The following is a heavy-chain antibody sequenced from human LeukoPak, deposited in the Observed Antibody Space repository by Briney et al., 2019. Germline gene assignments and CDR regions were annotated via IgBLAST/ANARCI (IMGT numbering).Heavy chain of an antibody. CDR1: GGSISSYY. D-gene: IGHD3-9*01. CDR2: IHSSGST. CDR3: AKSYYTILTGYYHYFDY. J-gene: IGHJ4*02. Sequence: SETLSLTCTVSGGSISSYYWSWIRQPPGKGLEWIGYIHSSGSTHYNPSLKSRVTISVDTSKNQLSLKLNSVTAADTAVYFCAKSYYTILTGYYHYFDYWGQGTLVTVSS. V-gene: IGHV4-59*01.